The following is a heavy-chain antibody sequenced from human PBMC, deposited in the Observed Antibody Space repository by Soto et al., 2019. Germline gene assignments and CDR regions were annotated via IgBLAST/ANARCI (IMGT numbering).Heavy chain of an antibody. Sequence: QVRLQESGPGLVKPSETLSLTCTVSGGSISRYYWSWIRQPPGKGLEWIGYLYNAGSTIYNPSLKSRVTISVDMSLNQFSLNLNYVTAADTAVYYCARDLWGYCGTDCYPLDVWGQGTTVTVSS. V-gene: IGHV4-59*01. CDR3: ARDLWGYCGTDCYPLDV. CDR2: LYNAGST. CDR1: GGSISRYY. J-gene: IGHJ6*02. D-gene: IGHD2-21*02.